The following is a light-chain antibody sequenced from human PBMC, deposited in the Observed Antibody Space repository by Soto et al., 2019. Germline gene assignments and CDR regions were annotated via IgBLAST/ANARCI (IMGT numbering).Light chain of an antibody. CDR1: SSDIGAYNS. Sequence: QSGLTQPASVSGSPGQSITISCTGTSSDIGAYNSVSWYQQYPGRAPKLMIYEVSNRPSGVSARFSASKSGNTASLTISGLQAEDEADYYCNSRGGSRPYYVFGTGTKVTVL. CDR3: NSRGGSRPYYV. CDR2: EVS. V-gene: IGLV2-14*01. J-gene: IGLJ1*01.